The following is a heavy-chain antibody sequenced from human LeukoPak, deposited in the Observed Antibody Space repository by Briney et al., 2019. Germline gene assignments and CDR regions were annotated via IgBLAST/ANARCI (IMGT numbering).Heavy chain of an antibody. CDR2: ISYDGGNK. CDR3: ARWVSQYYFDY. CDR1: GFTFSDYA. D-gene: IGHD2-21*01. J-gene: IGHJ4*02. Sequence: GGSLRLSCAASGFTFSDYAMHWVRQAPGKGLEWVAIISYDGGNKYYADSVKGRFTISRDSSKNTLYLQMNSLRGDDAAVYYCARWVSQYYFDYWGQGTHVTVSS. V-gene: IGHV3-30*04.